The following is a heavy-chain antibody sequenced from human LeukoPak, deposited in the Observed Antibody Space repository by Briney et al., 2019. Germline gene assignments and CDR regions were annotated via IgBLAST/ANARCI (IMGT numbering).Heavy chain of an antibody. V-gene: IGHV4-34*01. J-gene: IGHJ6*03. CDR2: INHSGST. CDR3: ARGTSTGTFYYYYYMDV. D-gene: IGHD1-1*01. Sequence: PSETLSLTCAVYGGSFSGYYWSWIRQPPGKGLEWIGEINHSGSTNYTPSLKSRVTISADTSKNQFSLKLSSVTAADTAVYYCARGTSTGTFYYYYYMDVWGRGTTVTVSS. CDR1: GGSFSGYY.